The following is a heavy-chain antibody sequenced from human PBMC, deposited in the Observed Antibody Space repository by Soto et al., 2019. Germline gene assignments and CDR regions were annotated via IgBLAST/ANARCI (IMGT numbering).Heavy chain of an antibody. CDR1: GGTFSSYA. V-gene: IGHV1-69*01. D-gene: IGHD3-22*01. J-gene: IGHJ5*02. CDR2: IIPIFGTA. Sequence: QVQLVQSGAEVKKPGSSVKVSCKASGGTFSSYAISWVRQAPGQGLEWMGGIIPIFGTANYAQKFQGRVTITADESTSTAYMELSSLRSEDMAVYYCARDHGYYDSSALEWFDPWGQGTLVTVSS. CDR3: ARDHGYYDSSALEWFDP.